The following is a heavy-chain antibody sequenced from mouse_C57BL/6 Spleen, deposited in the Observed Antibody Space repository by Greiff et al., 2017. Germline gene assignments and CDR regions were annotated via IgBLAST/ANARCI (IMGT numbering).Heavy chain of an antibody. J-gene: IGHJ4*01. CDR2: IYPGSGSP. D-gene: IGHD1-1*01. CDR1: GYTFTSYW. V-gene: IGHV1-55*01. Sequence: VKLQQPGAELVKPGASVKMSCKASGYTFTSYWITWVKQRPGQGLEWIGDIYPGSGSPNYNEKFKSKATLTVDTSSSTAYMQRSSLTSEDSAVYYRARAAYDGSSPMDYWGQGTTVTVSS. CDR3: ARAAYDGSSPMDY.